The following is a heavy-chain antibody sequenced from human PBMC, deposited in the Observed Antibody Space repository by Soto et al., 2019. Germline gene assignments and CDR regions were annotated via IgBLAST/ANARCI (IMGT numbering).Heavy chain of an antibody. V-gene: IGHV4-34*01. J-gene: IGHJ6*02. CDR3: AAIAATYYYGSGSSVGPLEYYYYGMDV. CDR2: TNHSAST. CDR1: GGSFSGYY. D-gene: IGHD3-10*01. Sequence: QLQLQQWGAGLLKPSETLSLTCAVYGGSFSGYYWRWIRQPPGKGRAWIGETNHSASTNYNPSLKSRVPVRVATAKNQCALRVSAVRAGETAVDYCAAIAATYYYGSGSSVGPLEYYYYGMDVWGQGTTVTVSS.